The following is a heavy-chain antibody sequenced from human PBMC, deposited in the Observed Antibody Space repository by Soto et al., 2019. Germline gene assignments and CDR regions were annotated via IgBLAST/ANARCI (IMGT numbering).Heavy chain of an antibody. CDR3: ARDLGGYASH. CDR1: GFTFSNYW. Sequence: EVQLVESGGGLVQPGGSLRLSCAASGFTFSNYWMHWVRQAPGKEPVWVSRINPVGSTTNYADSVKGRFTISRDNAKNTLYLQTHRLGAEDTAVYYCARDLGGYASHRGQGTLVTLYS. CDR2: INPVGSTT. V-gene: IGHV3-74*01. D-gene: IGHD3-16*01. J-gene: IGHJ4*02.